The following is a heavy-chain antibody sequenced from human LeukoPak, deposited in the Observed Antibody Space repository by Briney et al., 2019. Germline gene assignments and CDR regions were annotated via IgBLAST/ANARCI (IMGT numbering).Heavy chain of an antibody. J-gene: IGHJ4*02. V-gene: IGHV1-18*01. CDR1: GYTFSSYG. D-gene: IGHD3-22*01. CDR2: ISPHNGNT. Sequence: ASVKVSCKASGYTFSSYGISWVRQAPGQGLAWMGWISPHNGNTNYAQKLQGRVTMTTDTSTSTAYMELRSLRSDDTAVYYCARGLGYDSSGYYRTPAYFDYWGQGTLVTVSS. CDR3: ARGLGYDSSGYYRTPAYFDY.